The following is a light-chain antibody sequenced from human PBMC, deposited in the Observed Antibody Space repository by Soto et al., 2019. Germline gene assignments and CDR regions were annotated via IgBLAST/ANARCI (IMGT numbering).Light chain of an antibody. V-gene: IGLV2-14*03. CDR2: DVS. CDR3: SSFTGSTTWV. J-gene: IGLJ3*02. CDR1: NSDIGSYDY. Sequence: QSALTQPASVSGSPGQSITISCTGTNSDIGSYDYVSWYQQHPGKAPKLLIYDVSKRPSGLSNRFSGSKSGNTASLTISGLLTEDEADYFCSSFTGSTTWVFGVGTKLTVL.